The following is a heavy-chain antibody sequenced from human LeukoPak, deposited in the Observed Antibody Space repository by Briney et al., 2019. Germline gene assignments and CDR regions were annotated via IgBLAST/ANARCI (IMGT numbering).Heavy chain of an antibody. CDR3: AKDNPDYDFWSGYYGPRNGFDY. D-gene: IGHD3-3*01. CDR1: GFTFSSYA. Sequence: GGSLRLSCAASGFTFSSYAMSWVRQAPGKGLEWVSAISGSSGSTYYADSVKGRFTISRDNSKNTLYVQMNSLRAEDTAVYYCAKDNPDYDFWSGYYGPRNGFDYWGQGTLVTVSS. J-gene: IGHJ4*02. CDR2: ISGSSGST. V-gene: IGHV3-23*01.